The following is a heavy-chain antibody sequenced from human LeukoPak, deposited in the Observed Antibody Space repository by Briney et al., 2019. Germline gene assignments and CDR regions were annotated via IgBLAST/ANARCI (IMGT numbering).Heavy chain of an antibody. D-gene: IGHD1-26*01. V-gene: IGHV3-7*01. Sequence: PGGSLRLSCAASGFTFSSYAMSWLRQAPGKGLDWVASMKEDGTEIYYVDSVKGRFTISRDNPKNSLYLQMNNLRAEDTAMYYCAKGGATRGRFENWGQGTLVTVSS. CDR3: AKGGATRGRFEN. CDR1: GFTFSSYA. CDR2: MKEDGTEI. J-gene: IGHJ4*02.